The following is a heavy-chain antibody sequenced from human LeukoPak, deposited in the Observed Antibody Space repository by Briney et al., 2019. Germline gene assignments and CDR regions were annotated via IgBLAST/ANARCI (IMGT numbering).Heavy chain of an antibody. CDR3: ASLGGYYESSNSSQLETFDI. V-gene: IGHV4-59*01. D-gene: IGHD3-22*01. CDR2: IHNTGSS. J-gene: IGHJ3*02. CDR1: GGSINNYF. Sequence: PSETLSLTCTVSGGSINNYFWSWIRQPPGKGLQWIGYIHNTGSSNYNPSLKSRATFSVDTSEKQLSLRLNSVTAADTAVYYCASLGGYYESSNSSQLETFDIWGQGTMVTVSS.